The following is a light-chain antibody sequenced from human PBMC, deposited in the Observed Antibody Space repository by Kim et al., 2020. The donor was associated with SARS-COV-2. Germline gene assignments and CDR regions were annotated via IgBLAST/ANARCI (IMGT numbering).Light chain of an antibody. CDR1: TSNIGTKP. CDR2: CHN. J-gene: IGLJ3*02. Sequence: HMVNISRSESTSNIGTKPLNWYQQYPGAAPQLLIFCHNQRPSGGPDLFSGAKSGASAYLAISGRQSEDEADYYCAAWDDGLVPQGVFGGGTQLTVL. CDR3: AAWDDGLVPQGV. V-gene: IGLV1-44*01.